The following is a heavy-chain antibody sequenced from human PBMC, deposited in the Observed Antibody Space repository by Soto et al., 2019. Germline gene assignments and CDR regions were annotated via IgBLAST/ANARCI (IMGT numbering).Heavy chain of an antibody. D-gene: IGHD3-22*01. Sequence: GASVKVSCKASGYTFTSYYMHWVRQAPGQGLEWMGIINPSGGSTSYAQKFQGRVTMTRDTSTSTVYMELSSLRSEDTAVYYCAREEYYYDSSGYPYYYYGMDVSGQGTTVTVSS. V-gene: IGHV1-46*01. J-gene: IGHJ6*02. CDR2: INPSGGST. CDR1: GYTFTSYY. CDR3: AREEYYYDSSGYPYYYYGMDV.